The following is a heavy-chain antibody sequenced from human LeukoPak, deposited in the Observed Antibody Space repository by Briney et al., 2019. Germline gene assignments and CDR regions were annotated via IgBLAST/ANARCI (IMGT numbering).Heavy chain of an antibody. J-gene: IGHJ4*02. V-gene: IGHV3-30*03. CDR2: ISYDESNK. CDR1: GFTFSSYG. CDR3: ARGIDY. Sequence: GGSLRLSCAASGFTFSSYGMHWVRQAPGKGLEWVAVISYDESNKYYADSVKGRFTISRDNAKNTLYLQMNSLRADDTAVYYCARGIDYWGQGTLVTVSA.